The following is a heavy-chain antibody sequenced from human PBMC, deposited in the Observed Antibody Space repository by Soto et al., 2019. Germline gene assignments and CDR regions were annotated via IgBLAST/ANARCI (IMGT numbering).Heavy chain of an antibody. D-gene: IGHD6-19*01. CDR2: ISAYNGNT. CDR1: GCTFTSYG. Sequence: AXVKVSCKASGCTFTSYGISWVRQAPGQGLEWMGWISAYNGNTNYAQKLQGRVTMTTDTSTSTAYMELRSLRSDDTAVYYCARGFYSSGRGEYFQHLGQGTLVTVSS. J-gene: IGHJ1*01. V-gene: IGHV1-18*01. CDR3: ARGFYSSGRGEYFQH.